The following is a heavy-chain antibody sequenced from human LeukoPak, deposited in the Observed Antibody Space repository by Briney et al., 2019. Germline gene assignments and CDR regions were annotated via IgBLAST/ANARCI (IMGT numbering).Heavy chain of an antibody. J-gene: IGHJ6*03. CDR3: ARELLWFGEFSVYYYYYMDV. D-gene: IGHD3-10*01. V-gene: IGHV1-69*05. Sequence: ASVKVSCKASGGTFSSYAISWVRQAPGQGLEWMGRIIPIFGTANYAQKFQGRVTITTDESTSTAYMELSSLRSEDTAVYYCARELLWFGEFSVYYYYYMDVWGKGTTVTASS. CDR2: IIPIFGTA. CDR1: GGTFSSYA.